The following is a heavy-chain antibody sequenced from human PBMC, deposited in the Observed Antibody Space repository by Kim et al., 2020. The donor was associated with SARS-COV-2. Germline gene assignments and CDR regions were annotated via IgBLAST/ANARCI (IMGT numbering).Heavy chain of an antibody. J-gene: IGHJ4*02. Sequence: GGSLRLSCAASGFTFSSYGMHWVRQAPGKGLEWVAVIWYDGSNKYYADSVKGRFTISRDNSKNTLYLQMNSLRAEDTAVYYCARDSKGAQWELIFFFDYWGQGTLVTVSS. V-gene: IGHV3-33*01. CDR2: IWYDGSNK. D-gene: IGHD1-26*01. CDR3: ARDSKGAQWELIFFFDY. CDR1: GFTFSSYG.